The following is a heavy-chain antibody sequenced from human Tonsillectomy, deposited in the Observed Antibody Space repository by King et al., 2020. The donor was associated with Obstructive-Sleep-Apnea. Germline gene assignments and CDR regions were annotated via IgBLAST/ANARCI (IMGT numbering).Heavy chain of an antibody. D-gene: IGHD1-1*01. CDR1: GFTFNNHV. CDR2: ISYDVSNQ. V-gene: IGHV3-30*04. J-gene: IGHJ4*02. CDR3: ARDWGWNPDY. Sequence: VQLVESGGGVVQPGRSLRLSCAASGFTFNNHVMYWVRQAPGKGLEWVADISYDVSNQYYADSVRGRFTISRDNSKNTLYLQMNSLRAEDTAVYYCARDWGWNPDYWGQGTLVTVSS.